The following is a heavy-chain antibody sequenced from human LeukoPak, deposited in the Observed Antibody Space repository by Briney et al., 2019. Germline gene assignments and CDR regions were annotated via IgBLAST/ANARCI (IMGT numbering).Heavy chain of an antibody. CDR3: AKERSQFRGGPRGYFDY. CDR2: ISGSGGST. V-gene: IGHV3-23*01. Sequence: PGGSLRLSCAASGFTFSSYAMSWVRQAPGKGLEWVSAISGSGGSTYYADSVKGRFTISRDNSKNTLYLQMNSLRAEDTAVYYCAKERSQFRGGPRGYFDYWGQGTLVTVSS. J-gene: IGHJ4*02. CDR1: GFTFSSYA. D-gene: IGHD2-15*01.